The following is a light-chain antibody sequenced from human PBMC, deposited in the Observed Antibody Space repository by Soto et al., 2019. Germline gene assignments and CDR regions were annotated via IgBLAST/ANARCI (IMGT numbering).Light chain of an antibody. CDR2: TSS. J-gene: IGKJ2*01. Sequence: DIQMTQSPTSLSLSVGDRVIITYQASQSISNFLHWYQQKPGRAPKLLIYTSSSLESGVPSRFSASGSGTDFTLTISSLQPEDFATYYCQQCYSIPYTFGQGTKLEIK. CDR3: QQCYSIPYT. CDR1: QSISNF. V-gene: IGKV1-39*01.